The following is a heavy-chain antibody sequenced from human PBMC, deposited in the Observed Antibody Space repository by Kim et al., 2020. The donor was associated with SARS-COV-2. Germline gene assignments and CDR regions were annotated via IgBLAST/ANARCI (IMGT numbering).Heavy chain of an antibody. J-gene: IGHJ4*02. V-gene: IGHV1-69*04. Sequence: IANYAQKFQGRATITADKSTSTAYMELSSLRSEDTAVYYCARGSSWYLDYWGQGTLVTVSS. D-gene: IGHD6-13*01. CDR2: IA. CDR3: ARGSSWYLDY.